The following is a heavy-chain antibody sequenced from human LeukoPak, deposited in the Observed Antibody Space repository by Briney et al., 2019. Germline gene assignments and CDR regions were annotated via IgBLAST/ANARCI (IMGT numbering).Heavy chain of an antibody. CDR3: ATRPSGSDRFLPYFDY. D-gene: IGHD1-1*01. J-gene: IGHJ4*02. Sequence: PSETLSLTCTVSGGSVSRDSYYWSWTRQPPGKGLEWIGYIYYSGSSNYNPSLKSRVTISVDTSKNQVFLKLSSVIAADTAVYYCATRPSGSDRFLPYFDYWGQGTLVTASS. V-gene: IGHV4-61*01. CDR2: IYYSGSS. CDR1: GGSVSRDSYY.